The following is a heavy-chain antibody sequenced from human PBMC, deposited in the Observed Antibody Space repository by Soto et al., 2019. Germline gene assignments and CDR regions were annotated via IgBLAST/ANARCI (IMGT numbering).Heavy chain of an antibody. D-gene: IGHD3-3*01. V-gene: IGHV1-2*02. CDR2: INPNSGGT. CDR3: ARGCRPRTYTIFGVVIICNWFDP. Sequence: ASVKVSCKASGYTFTGYYMHWVRQAPGQGLEWMGWINPNSGGTNYAQKFQGRVTMTRDTSISTAYMELSSVTAADTAVYYCARGCRPRTYTIFGVVIICNWFDPWGQGTLVTVSS. CDR1: GYTFTGYY. J-gene: IGHJ5*02.